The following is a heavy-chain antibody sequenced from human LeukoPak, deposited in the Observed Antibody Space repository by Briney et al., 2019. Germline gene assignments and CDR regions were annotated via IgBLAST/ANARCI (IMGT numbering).Heavy chain of an antibody. J-gene: IGHJ4*02. D-gene: IGHD3-9*01. CDR1: GYSISSGYY. Sequence: SETLSLTCAVSGYSISSGYYWGWIRQPPGKGLEWIGYIYYSGSTYYNPSLKSRVTISVDTSKNQFSLKLSSVTAADTAVYYCARGIYAYYDILTGYHPLDYWGQGTLVTVSS. V-gene: IGHV4-38-2*01. CDR2: IYYSGST. CDR3: ARGIYAYYDILTGYHPLDY.